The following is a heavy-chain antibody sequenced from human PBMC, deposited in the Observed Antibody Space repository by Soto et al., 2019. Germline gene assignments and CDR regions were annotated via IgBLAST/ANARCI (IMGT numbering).Heavy chain of an antibody. D-gene: IGHD5-12*01. CDR3: ARRRHGGYGEGVYFDY. CDR2: INPSGGST. V-gene: IGHV1-46*01. J-gene: IGHJ4*02. Sequence: ASVKVSCKASGYTFTSYYMHWVRQAPGQGLEWMGIINPSGGSTSYAQKFQGRVTMTRDTSTSTVYMELSSLRSEDTAVYYCARRRHGGYGEGVYFDYWGQGTLVTVSS. CDR1: GYTFTSYY.